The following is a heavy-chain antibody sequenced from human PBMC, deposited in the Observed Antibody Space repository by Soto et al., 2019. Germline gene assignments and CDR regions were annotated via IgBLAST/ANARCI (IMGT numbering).Heavy chain of an antibody. J-gene: IGHJ4*02. D-gene: IGHD6-19*01. V-gene: IGHV4-4*02. CDR2: IYHSGSI. CDR3: ARDSSDRLFDY. Sequence: PSETLSLTCAVSGASITIRNWWTWVRQPPGKGLEWIGEIYHSGSINYNPSLTSRVTISVDRSKNQFSLKLSSVTAADTAVYYCARDSSDRLFDYWGQGTLVTVSS. CDR1: GASITIRNW.